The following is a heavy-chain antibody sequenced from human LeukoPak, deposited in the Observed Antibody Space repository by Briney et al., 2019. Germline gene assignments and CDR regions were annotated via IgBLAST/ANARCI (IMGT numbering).Heavy chain of an antibody. CDR3: AGGSWGREFDY. CDR1: GGSISSYY. D-gene: IGHD3-16*01. Sequence: SETLSLTCTVSGGSISSYYWSWIRQPPGTGLEWIGYIYYSGSTNYHPSLKSRVTISVYTSKNQFSLKLTSVTAADTAVYYCAGGSWGREFDYWGQGTLVTVSS. CDR2: IYYSGST. V-gene: IGHV4-59*01. J-gene: IGHJ4*02.